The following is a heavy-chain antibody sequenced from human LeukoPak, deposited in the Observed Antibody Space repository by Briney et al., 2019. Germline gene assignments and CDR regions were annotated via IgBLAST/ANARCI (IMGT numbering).Heavy chain of an antibody. V-gene: IGHV1-69*13. Sequence: SVKVSCKASGGTFSSYAISWVRQAPGQGLEWMGGIIPIFGTANYAQKFQGRVTITADEPTSTAYMELSSLRSEDTAVYYCARDPGFAAAGTTGWGQGTLVTVSS. D-gene: IGHD6-13*01. CDR3: ARDPGFAAAGTTG. CDR2: IIPIFGTA. J-gene: IGHJ4*02. CDR1: GGTFSSYA.